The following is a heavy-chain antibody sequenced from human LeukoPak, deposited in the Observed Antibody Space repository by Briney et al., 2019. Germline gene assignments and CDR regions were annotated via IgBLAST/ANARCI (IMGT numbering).Heavy chain of an antibody. CDR3: ARDWAVAGPQTLFDY. J-gene: IGHJ4*02. D-gene: IGHD6-19*01. CDR1: GYTFTGYY. CDR2: INPSGGST. Sequence: AASVKVSCKASGYTFTGYYMHWVRQAPGQGLEWMGIINPSGGSTSYAQKFQGRVTMTRDTSTSTVYMELSSLRSEDTAVYYCARDWAVAGPQTLFDYWGQGTLVTVSS. V-gene: IGHV1-46*01.